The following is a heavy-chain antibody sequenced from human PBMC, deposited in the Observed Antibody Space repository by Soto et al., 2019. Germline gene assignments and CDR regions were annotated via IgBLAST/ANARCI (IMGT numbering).Heavy chain of an antibody. CDR3: AHTIPPRVADQ. CDR1: GFSLSTNGVG. Sequence: YGPRLMTPTQTLTLTCTFSGFSLSTNGVGVGWIRQPPGKALEWLALIYWDDDKRYSPSLKSRLTITKDTSKNLVVLTMTNMDPVVPVIYLRAHTIPPRVADQWVQGTLVSVSS. CDR2: IYWDDDK. V-gene: IGHV2-5*02. J-gene: IGHJ4*02. D-gene: IGHD2-2*02.